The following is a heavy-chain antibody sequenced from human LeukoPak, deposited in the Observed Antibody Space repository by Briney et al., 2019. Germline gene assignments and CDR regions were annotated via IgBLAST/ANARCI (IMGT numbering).Heavy chain of an antibody. V-gene: IGHV4-4*02. CDR3: ARDRGFGSGWYRD. J-gene: IGHJ4*02. CDR1: GGSISSSNW. CDR2: IYYSGST. Sequence: SGTLSLTCAVSGGSISSSNWWSWVRQPPGKGLEWIGYIYYSGSTNYNPSLKSRVTISVDTSKNQFSLKLSSVTAADTAVYYCARDRGFGSGWYRDWGQGTLVTVSS. D-gene: IGHD6-19*01.